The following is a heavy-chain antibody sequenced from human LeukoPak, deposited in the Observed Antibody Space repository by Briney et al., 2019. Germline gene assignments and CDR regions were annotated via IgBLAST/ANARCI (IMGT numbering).Heavy chain of an antibody. CDR3: ARGSYYYGSGSRPYFDY. Sequence: PSETLSLTCTLSGGSISSGDYYWSWIRQPPGKGLEWFGYIYYSGSTYYNPSLKSRVTISVDTSKNQFSLKLSSVTAADTAVYYCARGSYYYGSGSRPYFDYWGQGTLVTVSS. CDR1: GGSISSGDYY. D-gene: IGHD3-10*01. CDR2: IYYSGST. V-gene: IGHV4-30-4*01. J-gene: IGHJ4*02.